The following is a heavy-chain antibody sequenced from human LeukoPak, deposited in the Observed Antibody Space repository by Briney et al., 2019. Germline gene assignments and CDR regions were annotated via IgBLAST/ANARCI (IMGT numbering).Heavy chain of an antibody. CDR2: IYYSGSA. Sequence: SETLSLTCTVSGGSISSSSYYWGWIRQPPGKGLEWIGSIYYSGSAYYNPSLKSRVTISVDTSKNQFSLKLSSVTAADTAVYYCARGPTRPARFDYWGQGTLVTVSS. V-gene: IGHV4-39*07. CDR3: ARGPTRPARFDY. J-gene: IGHJ4*02. D-gene: IGHD5-24*01. CDR1: GGSISSSSYY.